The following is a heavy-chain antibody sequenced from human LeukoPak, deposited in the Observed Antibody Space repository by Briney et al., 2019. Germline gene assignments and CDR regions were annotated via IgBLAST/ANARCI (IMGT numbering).Heavy chain of an antibody. CDR2: ISSGITTI. J-gene: IGHJ4*02. CDR1: GLAFSDYY. V-gene: IGHV3-11*01. Sequence: GGSLRLSCAASGLAFSDYYMTWIRQAPGKGLEWVSYISSGITTIYYADSVKGRFTISRDNAKNSLFLQMNSLTAEDTAVYYCARGPARGRSYYDYWGQGTLVTVSS. D-gene: IGHD3-10*01. CDR3: ARGPARGRSYYDY.